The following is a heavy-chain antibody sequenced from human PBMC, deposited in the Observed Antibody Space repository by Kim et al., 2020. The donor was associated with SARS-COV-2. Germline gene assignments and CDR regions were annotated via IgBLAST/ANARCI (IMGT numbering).Heavy chain of an antibody. Sequence: GGSLRLSCVVSEFTFSGHWMTWVRQAPGKGLEWVASLTADGSDEFYVDSVKGRFTVSRDNAQKSLFLQMNSLRAEDTARDYCVTNGWFIFDHWGQGTL. CDR3: VTNGWFIFDH. J-gene: IGHJ4*02. V-gene: IGHV3-7*01. CDR1: EFTFSGHW. D-gene: IGHD2-15*01. CDR2: LTADGSDE.